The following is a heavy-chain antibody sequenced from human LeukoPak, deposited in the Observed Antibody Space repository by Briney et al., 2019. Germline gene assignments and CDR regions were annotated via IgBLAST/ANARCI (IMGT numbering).Heavy chain of an antibody. CDR3: ASISSGWYYFDY. V-gene: IGHV4-59*01. CDR2: IYYSGST. D-gene: IGHD6-19*01. Sequence: PSETLSLTCTVSGGSISSYYWGWIRQPPGKGLEWIGYIYYSGSTNYNPSLKSRVTISVDTSKNQFSLKLSSVTAADTAVYYCASISSGWYYFDYWGQGTLVTVSS. J-gene: IGHJ4*02. CDR1: GGSISSYY.